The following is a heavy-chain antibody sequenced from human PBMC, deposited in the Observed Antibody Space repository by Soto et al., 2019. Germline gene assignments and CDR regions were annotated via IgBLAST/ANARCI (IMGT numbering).Heavy chain of an antibody. V-gene: IGHV4-39*01. D-gene: IGHD3-22*01. CDR2: IYYSGST. CDR3: ARPTYYYDSSGPPAY. Sequence: PSETLSLTCTVSGGSISSSSYYWGWLRQPPGKGLEWIGSIYYSGSTYYNPSLKSRVTISVDTSKNQFSLKLSSVTAADTAVYYCARPTYYYDSSGPPAYWGQGTLVTVYS. J-gene: IGHJ4*02. CDR1: GGSISSSSYY.